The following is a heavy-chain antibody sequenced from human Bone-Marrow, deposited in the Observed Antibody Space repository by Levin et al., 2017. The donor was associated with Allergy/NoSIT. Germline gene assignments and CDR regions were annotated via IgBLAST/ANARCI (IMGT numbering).Heavy chain of an antibody. V-gene: IGHV3-15*01. J-gene: IGHJ4*02. CDR3: TAAEYSSSWDFDY. CDR2: IKSKANGEAI. CDR1: GFTFSDAW. Sequence: GESLKISCAASGFTFSDAWMSWVRQAPGKGLEWVGRIKSKANGEAIDYVAPVKGRFTISRDDSRNTLYLHMTSLKTEDAAVYYCTAAEYSSSWDFDYWGQGTLVTVSS. D-gene: IGHD6-13*01.